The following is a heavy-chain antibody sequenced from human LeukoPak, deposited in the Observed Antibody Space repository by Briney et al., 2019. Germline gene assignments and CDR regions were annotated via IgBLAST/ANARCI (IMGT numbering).Heavy chain of an antibody. V-gene: IGHV3-66*02. D-gene: IGHD3-16*01. J-gene: IGHJ4*02. CDR2: IYSGDNT. CDR1: GFTVSNNY. Sequence: GGSLRLSCAASGFTVSNNYMSWVRQAPGKGLEWVSVIYSGDNTYYVESVKGRFTISRDNSKNTLFLQMNRLRAEDTTVYYCAGRRVLDASFDYWGQGTLVTVSS. CDR3: AGRRVLDASFDY.